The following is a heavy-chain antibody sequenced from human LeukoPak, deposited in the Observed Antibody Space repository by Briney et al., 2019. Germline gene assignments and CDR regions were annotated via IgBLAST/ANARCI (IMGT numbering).Heavy chain of an antibody. CDR3: ARVIGYSNRGGFDP. Sequence: ASVKVSCKAFGYTFTNYGISWVRQAPGQGLEWMGWITTYNGNTKYAQKFQGRVTITADESTSTAYMELSSLRSEDTAVYYCARVIGYSNRGGFDPWGQGTLVTVSS. D-gene: IGHD6-13*01. CDR1: GYTFTNYG. V-gene: IGHV1-18*01. J-gene: IGHJ5*02. CDR2: ITTYNGNT.